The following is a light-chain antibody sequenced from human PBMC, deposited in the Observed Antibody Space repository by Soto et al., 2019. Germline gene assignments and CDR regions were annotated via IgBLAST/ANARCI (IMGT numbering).Light chain of an antibody. J-gene: IGKJ1*01. V-gene: IGKV3-15*01. Sequence: EIVMTQSPATLSVSPGERATLSCRASQRISNNLAWYQQKPGQAPRLLVYGASIRATGIPARFSGSGSGTEFTLIISSLQSEDFAVYYCQQYNSWPTWTFGQGTKVEIK. CDR3: QQYNSWPTWT. CDR2: GAS. CDR1: QRISNN.